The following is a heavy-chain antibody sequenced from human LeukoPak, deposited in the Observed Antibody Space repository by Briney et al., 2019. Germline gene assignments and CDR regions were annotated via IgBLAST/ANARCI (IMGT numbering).Heavy chain of an antibody. J-gene: IGHJ6*03. Sequence: SETLSLTCTVSGGSISSYYWSRIRQPAGKGLEWIGRIYTSGSTNYNPSLKSRVTMSVDTSKNQFSLKLSSVTAADTAVYYCARTRESAARYYYYYMDVWGKGTTVTVSS. CDR3: ARTRESAARYYYYYMDV. CDR1: GGSISSYY. D-gene: IGHD2-2*01. V-gene: IGHV4-4*07. CDR2: IYTSGST.